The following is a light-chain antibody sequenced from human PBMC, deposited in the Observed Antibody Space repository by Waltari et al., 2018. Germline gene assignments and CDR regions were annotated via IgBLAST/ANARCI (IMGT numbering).Light chain of an antibody. CDR1: QDISRW. CDR2: DAS. J-gene: IGKJ4*01. Sequence: DIQMTQSPSSVSASVGDRVIITCRASQDISRWLAWYQQTPGKAPKFLIYDASTLQSGVPSRFSGTGSGTEFTLTISSLQPEEFATYYCQHGNTFPLTFGGGTKVEIK. V-gene: IGKV1-12*01. CDR3: QHGNTFPLT.